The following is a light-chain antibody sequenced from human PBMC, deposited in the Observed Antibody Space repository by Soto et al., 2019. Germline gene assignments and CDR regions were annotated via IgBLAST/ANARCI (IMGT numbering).Light chain of an antibody. CDR2: SDH. V-gene: IGLV1-44*01. J-gene: IGLJ1*01. CDR1: NSNIGNNA. Sequence: QPVLTQPPSVSGPPGQRVTISCSGSNSNIGNNAVTWYQQLPGMAPRVLIHSDHQRHSGVPDRFFGSKSGTSASLAISGLQSQDEADYHCGVWDDSLNGYVFGSGTKLTVL. CDR3: GVWDDSLNGYV.